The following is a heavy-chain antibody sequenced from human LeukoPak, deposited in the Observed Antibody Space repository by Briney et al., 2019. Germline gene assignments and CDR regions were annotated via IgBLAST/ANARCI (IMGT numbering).Heavy chain of an antibody. CDR1: GGSISSGSYY. Sequence: SETLSLTCTVSGGSISSGSYYWSWIRQPAGKGLEWIGRIYTSGSTNYNPSLKSRVTISVDTSKNQFSLKLSSVTAADTAVYYCARVAQLLNPYWFDPWGQGTLVTVSS. D-gene: IGHD2-2*02. V-gene: IGHV4-61*02. J-gene: IGHJ5*02. CDR2: IYTSGST. CDR3: ARVAQLLNPYWFDP.